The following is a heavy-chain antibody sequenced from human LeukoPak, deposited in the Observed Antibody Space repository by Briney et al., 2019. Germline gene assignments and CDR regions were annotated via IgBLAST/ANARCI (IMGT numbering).Heavy chain of an antibody. CDR1: GFTFNTYG. CDR3: ARDIGDYDEY. V-gene: IGHV3-30*02. J-gene: IGHJ4*02. Sequence: GGSLRLSCAASGFTFNTYGMHWVRQAPGKGLEWVAFIRSDASREYFADSVKGRFTISRDNSKNTLFLQMNSLRPEDTAVYYCARDIGDYDEYWGQGTLVIVSS. D-gene: IGHD1-26*01. CDR2: IRSDASRE.